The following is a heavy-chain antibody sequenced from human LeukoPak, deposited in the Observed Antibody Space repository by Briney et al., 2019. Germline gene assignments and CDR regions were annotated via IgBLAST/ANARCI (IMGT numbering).Heavy chain of an antibody. D-gene: IGHD3-10*01. V-gene: IGHV5-51*01. CDR3: ARQTMVSSRGFDP. CDR1: GYSFTSYW. Sequence: GESLKISCKGSGYSFTSYWIGWVLQMPGKGLEWMGIIYPGDSDTRYSPSFQGQVTISADKSISTAYLQWSSLKASDTAMYYCARQTMVSSRGFDPWGQGTLVTVSS. CDR2: IYPGDSDT. J-gene: IGHJ5*02.